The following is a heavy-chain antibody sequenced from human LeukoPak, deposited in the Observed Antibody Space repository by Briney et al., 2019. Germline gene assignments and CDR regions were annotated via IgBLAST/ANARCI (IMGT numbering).Heavy chain of an antibody. CDR1: GFALSSYW. CDR2: INEDGSAK. J-gene: IGHJ4*02. CDR3: ARDEPGYGEFLLY. D-gene: IGHD3-10*01. Sequence: GGSLRLSCAASGFALSSYWMSWVRQAPGKGLEWVANINEDGSAKSYADSLKGRFTISRDNTKNSMYLQMNSLRAEDTAVYYCARDEPGYGEFLLYWGQGALVTVSS. V-gene: IGHV3-7*01.